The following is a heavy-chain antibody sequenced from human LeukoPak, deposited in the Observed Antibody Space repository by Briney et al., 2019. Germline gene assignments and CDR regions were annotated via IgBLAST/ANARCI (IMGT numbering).Heavy chain of an antibody. CDR2: IYHSGST. D-gene: IGHD3-22*01. V-gene: IGHV4-30-2*01. CDR1: GGSISSGGYY. Sequence: PSETLSLTCTVSGGSISSGGYYWSWIRQPPGKGLEWIGYIYHSGSTYYNPSLKSRVTISVDRSKNQFSLKLSSVTAADTAVYYCARGGYYDSSGFDAFDIWGQGTMVTVSS. CDR3: ARGGYYDSSGFDAFDI. J-gene: IGHJ3*02.